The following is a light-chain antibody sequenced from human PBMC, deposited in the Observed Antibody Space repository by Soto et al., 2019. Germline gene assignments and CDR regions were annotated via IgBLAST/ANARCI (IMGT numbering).Light chain of an antibody. V-gene: IGLV1-40*01. CDR3: QSFDSSPSAWV. CDR2: GNN. CDR1: DSNIGAGYD. J-gene: IGLJ3*02. Sequence: QSVLTQPPSVSGAPGQRVTVSCTGIDSNIGAGYDVHWYQQLPGTAPKLLIYGNNNRPSGVPDRFSGSKSGTSASLAITGLQAEDEADYFCQSFDSSPSAWVFGGGTKLTVL.